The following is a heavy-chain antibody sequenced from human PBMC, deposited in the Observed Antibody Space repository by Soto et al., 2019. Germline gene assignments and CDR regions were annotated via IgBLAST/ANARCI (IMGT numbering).Heavy chain of an antibody. Sequence: GASVKVSCKASGYTFTSYAMHWVRQAPGQRLEWMGWINAGNGNTKYSQKFQGRVTITRDTSASTAYMELSSLRSEDTAVYYCARSRRRDGYKNAFDIWGQGTMVTVSS. V-gene: IGHV1-3*01. J-gene: IGHJ3*02. D-gene: IGHD5-12*01. CDR3: ARSRRRDGYKNAFDI. CDR1: GYTFTSYA. CDR2: INAGNGNT.